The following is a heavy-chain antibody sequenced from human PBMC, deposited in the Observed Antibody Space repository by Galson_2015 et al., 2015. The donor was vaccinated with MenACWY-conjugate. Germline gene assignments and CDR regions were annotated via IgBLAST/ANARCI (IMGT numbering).Heavy chain of an antibody. CDR1: GGSISSYY. D-gene: IGHD6-6*01. CDR2: IYYSGST. Sequence: SETLSLTCTVSGGSISSYYWSWIRQPPGKGLEWIGYIYYSGSTNYNPSLKSRVTISVDTSKNQFSLKLSSVTAADTAVYYCARARYEYSSSSRWFDPWGQGTLVTVSS. V-gene: IGHV4-59*01. J-gene: IGHJ5*02. CDR3: ARARYEYSSSSRWFDP.